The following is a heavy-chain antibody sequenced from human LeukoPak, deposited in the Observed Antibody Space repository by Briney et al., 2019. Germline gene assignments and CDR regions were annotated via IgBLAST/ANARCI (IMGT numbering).Heavy chain of an antibody. CDR3: ARDGNRAYFNGSGYPYWFDP. CDR2: ISAYNGNT. V-gene: IGHV1-18*01. D-gene: IGHD3-22*01. CDR1: GYTFTSYG. J-gene: IGHJ5*02. Sequence: ASVKVSCKASGYTFTSYGISWVRQAPGQGLEWMGWISAYNGNTNYAQKLQGRVTMTTDTSTSTAYMELRSLRSDDTAVYYCARDGNRAYFNGSGYPYWFDPWGQGTLVTVSS.